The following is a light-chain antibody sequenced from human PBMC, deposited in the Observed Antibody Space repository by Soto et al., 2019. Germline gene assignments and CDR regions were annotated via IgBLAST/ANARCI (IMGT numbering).Light chain of an antibody. Sequence: QSVLTQPASVSGSPGQSITFSCTGSSDDIGSFNLVSWYQQYPGKAPKLILYEVYKRPLGVSDRFSGSKSGSTASLTISGLQAEDEADYHCCSXAGSRWMFGGGTK. CDR3: CSXAGSRWM. CDR2: EVY. V-gene: IGLV2-23*02. J-gene: IGLJ3*02. CDR1: SDDIGSFNL.